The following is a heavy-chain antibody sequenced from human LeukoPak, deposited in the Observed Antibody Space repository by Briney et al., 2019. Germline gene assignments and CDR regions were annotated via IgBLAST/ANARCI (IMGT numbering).Heavy chain of an antibody. D-gene: IGHD2-8*02. CDR2: IFPSGGKI. V-gene: IGHV3-23*01. CDR3: ATYTHILLPFEY. Sequence: PGGSLRLSCAASGFTFSSYEMNWARQPPGNGLEWVSSIFPSGGKIHYADPVRGRFTSSRDNSKSTLYLQMNSLRAEDTAIYYCATYTHILLPFEYWGQGTLVTVSS. CDR1: GFTFSSYE. J-gene: IGHJ4*02.